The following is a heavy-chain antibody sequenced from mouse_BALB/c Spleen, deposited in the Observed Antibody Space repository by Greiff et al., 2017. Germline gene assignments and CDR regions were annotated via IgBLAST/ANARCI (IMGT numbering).Heavy chain of an antibody. Sequence: EVQRVESGGGLVQPGGSLKLSCAASGFTFSSYTMPWVRQTPEKRLEWVAYISNGGGSTYYPDTVKGRFTISRDNAKNTLYLQMSSLKSEDTAMYYCARHWGSYYFDYWGQGTTLTVSS. CDR2: ISNGGGST. J-gene: IGHJ2*01. V-gene: IGHV5-12-2*01. CDR1: GFTFSSYT. CDR3: ARHWGSYYFDY.